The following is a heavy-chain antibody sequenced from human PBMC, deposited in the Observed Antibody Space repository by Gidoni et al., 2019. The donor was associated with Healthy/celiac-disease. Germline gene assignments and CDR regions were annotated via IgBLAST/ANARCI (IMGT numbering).Heavy chain of an antibody. V-gene: IGHV2-26*01. CDR3: ARIGVRGVIDLGLWYFDL. D-gene: IGHD3-10*01. CDR2: IFSNDEK. J-gene: IGHJ2*01. CDR1: GFSLSNARMG. Sequence: QVTLKESGPVLLKPTESLTLTCTVSGFSLSNARMGVSWIRQPPGKAQEWLVHIFSNDEKSYSTSLKSSLSISKDTSKSQVVLTMTNMDTVDTATYYCARIGVRGVIDLGLWYFDLWGRGTLVTVSS.